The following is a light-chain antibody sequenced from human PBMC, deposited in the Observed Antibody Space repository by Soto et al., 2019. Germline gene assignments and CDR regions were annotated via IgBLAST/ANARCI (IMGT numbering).Light chain of an antibody. CDR3: QQYGSSPYT. CDR2: GAS. CDR1: QSVSSSY. V-gene: IGKV3-20*01. Sequence: EIVLTQSPGTLSLSPGERATLSCRASQSVSSSYLAWNQQKPGRAPRLLIYGASSRATGIPDRFSGSGSGTDFTLTISRLEPEDFAVYYCQQYGSSPYTFGQGTKLEIQ. J-gene: IGKJ2*01.